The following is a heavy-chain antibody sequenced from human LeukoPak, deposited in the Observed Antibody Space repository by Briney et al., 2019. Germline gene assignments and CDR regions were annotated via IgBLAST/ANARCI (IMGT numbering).Heavy chain of an antibody. D-gene: IGHD3-22*01. CDR3: VKGFFPPDRLLSCDGSGINYYLDC. J-gene: IGHJ4*02. CDR1: GFTFEDYA. V-gene: IGHV3-9*01. CDR2: ITWNSDTR. Sequence: GGSLRLSCVASGFTFEDYAMHWVRQAPGKGLEWVSGITWNSDTRVYADSVKGRFAISRDNAKNSLYLQMNSLRPEDTALYYCVKGFFPPDRLLSCDGSGINYYLDCWGQGTLVTVSS.